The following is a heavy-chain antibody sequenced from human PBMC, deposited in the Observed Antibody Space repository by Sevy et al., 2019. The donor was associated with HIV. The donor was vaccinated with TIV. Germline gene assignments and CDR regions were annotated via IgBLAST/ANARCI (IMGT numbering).Heavy chain of an antibody. V-gene: IGHV3-23*01. CDR1: GVKFSDYA. CDR3: AKARLRENWFDP. D-gene: IGHD4-17*01. CDR2: ISCSDGST. J-gene: IGHJ5*02. Sequence: GGSLRLSCAASGVKFSDYAMSWVRQAPGKGLEWVSAISCSDGSTYYADSVKGRFTISKDNSKKTIFLQMNSLRAEDTAIYYCAKARLRENWFDPWGQGTLVTVSS.